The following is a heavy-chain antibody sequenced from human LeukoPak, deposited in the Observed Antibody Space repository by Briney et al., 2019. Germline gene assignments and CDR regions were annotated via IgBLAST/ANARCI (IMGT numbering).Heavy chain of an antibody. CDR1: GDSISSGNW. J-gene: IGHJ4*02. D-gene: IGHD2/OR15-2a*01. Sequence: SETLSLTCSVSGDSISSGNWWSWVCQPPGKGLERIGEIYHGGTTNYNPSLRSRVTISVDKSKNVFSLDLSSVTAADTAIYYCVTSSHYCLKNWGQGTLVTVSS. CDR2: IYHGGTT. CDR3: VTSSHYCLKN. V-gene: IGHV4-4*02.